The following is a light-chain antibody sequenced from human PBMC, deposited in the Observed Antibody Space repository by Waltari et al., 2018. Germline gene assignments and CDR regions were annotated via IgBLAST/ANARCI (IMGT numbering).Light chain of an antibody. CDR3: QVYGDLRDT. CDR1: QSVSSTY. Sequence: EIILTQSPGTLSLSPGERATLSCRASQSVSSTYVGWYQQKSGQAPRLVIYGGSSRATGIPDRCSGSASGTDFSVTISRLEPEDVAVYFCQVYGDLRDTFGQGTKLEIK. J-gene: IGKJ2*01. CDR2: GGS. V-gene: IGKV3-20*01.